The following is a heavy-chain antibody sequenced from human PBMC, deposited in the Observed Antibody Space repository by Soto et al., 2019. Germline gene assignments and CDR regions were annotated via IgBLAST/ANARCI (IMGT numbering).Heavy chain of an antibody. CDR3: ARRLEGASSDLLDY. V-gene: IGHV3-30*03. Sequence: QVQLVESGGGVVQPGRSLRLSCAASGFTFSDYVMHWVRQVPGKGLEWVAIISHDERNKYYADSVKGRFTISRDNSNNMLYLQRDSLQTEDTALYYCARRLEGASSDLLDYWGQGTLVTVSS. D-gene: IGHD3-22*01. CDR2: ISHDERNK. CDR1: GFTFSDYV. J-gene: IGHJ4*02.